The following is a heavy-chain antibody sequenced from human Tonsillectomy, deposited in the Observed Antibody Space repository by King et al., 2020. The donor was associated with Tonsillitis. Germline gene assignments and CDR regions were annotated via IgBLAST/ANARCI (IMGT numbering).Heavy chain of an antibody. D-gene: IGHD3-16*01. V-gene: IGHV1-18*01. CDR2: ITPYNGYT. CDR1: GYSFISYG. Sequence: QLVQSGAEVKMPGASVKLSCKTSGYSFISYGVSWVRQAPGQGLEWMGRITPYNGYTNYAQNFQDRIIMTTDTSTNTGYVELRSLRSDDTALYYCVRDQLSLGALDYWGLGTLVTVSS. J-gene: IGHJ4*02. CDR3: VRDQLSLGALDY.